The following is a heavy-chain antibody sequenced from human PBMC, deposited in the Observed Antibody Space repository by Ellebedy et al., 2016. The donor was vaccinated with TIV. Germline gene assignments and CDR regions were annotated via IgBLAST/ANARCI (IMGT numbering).Heavy chain of an antibody. J-gene: IGHJ4*02. V-gene: IGHV3-23*01. CDR3: SFKGVATRVY. CDR1: GLTFSSHA. CDR2: ITESGGNT. D-gene: IGHD4-23*01. Sequence: PGGSLRPSCAASGLTFSSHAMSWVRQAPGKGLEWVSSITESGGNTYYADSVKGRFTISRDNSKNTLYLQMSSLRAEDTAVYYCSFKGVATRVYWGQGTLVTVSS.